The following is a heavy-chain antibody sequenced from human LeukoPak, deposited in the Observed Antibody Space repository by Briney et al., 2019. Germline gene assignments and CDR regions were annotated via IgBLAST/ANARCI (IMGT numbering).Heavy chain of an antibody. V-gene: IGHV3-30*02. CDR3: AKVSAEGEPNQPGFDY. J-gene: IGHJ4*02. Sequence: GGSLRLSCAASGFTFSSYGMHWVRQAPGKGLEWVAFIRYDGSNKYYADSVKGRFTISRDNSKNTLYLQMNSLRAEDTAVYYCAKVSAEGEPNQPGFDYWGQGTLVTVSS. CDR1: GFTFSSYG. CDR2: IRYDGSNK. D-gene: IGHD1-26*01.